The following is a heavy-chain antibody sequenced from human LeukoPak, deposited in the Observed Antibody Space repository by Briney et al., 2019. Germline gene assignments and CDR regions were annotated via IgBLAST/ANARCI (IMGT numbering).Heavy chain of an antibody. CDR1: GFHLSDYY. V-gene: IGHV3-11*01. Sequence: GGSLRLSCEASGFHLSDYYMTCIRQTPGRGLEWVSYITTSGSTIYYADSVKGRFTISRDNSKNSLFLHMNSLRAEDTAIYYCARDGANSNWNDPRNWFDPWGQGTLVIVSS. J-gene: IGHJ5*02. CDR2: ITTSGSTI. CDR3: ARDGANSNWNDPRNWFDP. D-gene: IGHD1-1*01.